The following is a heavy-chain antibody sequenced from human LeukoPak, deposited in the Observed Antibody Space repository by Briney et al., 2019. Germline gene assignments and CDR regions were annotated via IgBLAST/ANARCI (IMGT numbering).Heavy chain of an antibody. D-gene: IGHD1-20*01. Sequence: PSETLSLTCAIYGYSISSGSYWGWIRPPPGKGVEGVGCIYHSGSTYYNPALKSRVTISVHTSKNQFSLKLSSVTAADTAVYYCASIISLTGTITSWGQRTLVTVSS. CDR1: GYSISSGSY. CDR2: IYHSGST. J-gene: IGHJ5*02. CDR3: ASIISLTGTITS. V-gene: IGHV4-38-2*01.